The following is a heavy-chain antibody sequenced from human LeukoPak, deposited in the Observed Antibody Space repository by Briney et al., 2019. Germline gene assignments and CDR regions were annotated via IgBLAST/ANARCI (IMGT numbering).Heavy chain of an antibody. D-gene: IGHD3-10*01. Sequence: SETLSLTCTVSGGSISSSSYYWGWIRQPPGKGLEWIGSIYYSGSTYYNPSLKSRVTISVDTSKNQFSLKLSSVTAADTAVYYCRITMVRGPQYYDYWGQGTLVTVSS. V-gene: IGHV4-39*01. CDR3: RITMVRGPQYYDY. CDR1: GGSISSSSYY. J-gene: IGHJ4*02. CDR2: IYYSGST.